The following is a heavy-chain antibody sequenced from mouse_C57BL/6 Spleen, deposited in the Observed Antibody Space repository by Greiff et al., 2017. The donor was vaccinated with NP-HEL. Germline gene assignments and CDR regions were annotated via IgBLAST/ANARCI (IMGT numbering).Heavy chain of an antibody. J-gene: IGHJ4*01. CDR3: ARHRIYYDYDYYAMDY. CDR2: IWSDGST. Sequence: VKLMESGPGLVAPSQSLSITCTVSGFSLTSYGVHWVRQPPGKGLEWLVVIWSDGSTTYNSALKSRLSISKDNSKSQVFLKMNSLQTDDTAMYYCARHRIYYDYDYYAMDYWGQGTSVTVSS. CDR1: GFSLTSYG. V-gene: IGHV2-6-1*01. D-gene: IGHD2-4*01.